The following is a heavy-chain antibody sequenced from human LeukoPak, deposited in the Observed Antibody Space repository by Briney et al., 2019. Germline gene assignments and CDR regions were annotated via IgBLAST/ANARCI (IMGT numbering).Heavy chain of an antibody. D-gene: IGHD3-22*01. V-gene: IGHV4-59*01. CDR3: ARDPTYYYDSSGTYYYYGMDV. CDR2: IYYSGST. J-gene: IGHJ6*02. Sequence: PSETLSLTCTVSGGSISSYYWSWIRQPPGKGLEWIGYIYYSGSTSYNPSLKSRVTISVDTSKNQFSLKLSSVTAADTAVYYCARDPTYYYDSSGTYYYYGMDVWGQGTTVTVSS. CDR1: GGSISSYY.